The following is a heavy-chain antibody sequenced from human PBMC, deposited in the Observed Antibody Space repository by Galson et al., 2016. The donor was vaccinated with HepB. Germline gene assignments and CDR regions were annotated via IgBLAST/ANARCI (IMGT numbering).Heavy chain of an antibody. CDR3: ARDVYGSGSS. D-gene: IGHD3-10*01. V-gene: IGHV1-69*13. Sequence: SVKVSCKASGGTFSSYAISWVRQAPGQGLEWMGGIIPIFGTPTYAQKFQGRVTITADESTSTAYMELSSLRSEDTAVDYVARDVYGSGSSWGQGTLVTVSS. CDR2: IIPIFGTP. CDR1: GGTFSSYA. J-gene: IGHJ5*02.